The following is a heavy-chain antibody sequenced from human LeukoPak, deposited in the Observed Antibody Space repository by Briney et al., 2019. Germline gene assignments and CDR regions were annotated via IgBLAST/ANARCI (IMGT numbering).Heavy chain of an antibody. CDR3: ARGIYYGSSGGGFFDY. CDR1: GGSISSSSYY. D-gene: IGHD3-22*01. V-gene: IGHV4-39*01. J-gene: IGHJ4*02. Sequence: PSETLSLTCTVSGGSISSSSYYWGWIRQPPGKGLEWIGSIYYSGSTYYNPPLKSRVTISVDTSKNQFSLKLSSVTAADTAVYYCARGIYYGSSGGGFFDYWGQGTLVTVSS. CDR2: IYYSGST.